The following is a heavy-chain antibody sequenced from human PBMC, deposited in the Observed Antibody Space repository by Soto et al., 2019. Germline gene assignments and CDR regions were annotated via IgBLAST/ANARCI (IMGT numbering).Heavy chain of an antibody. V-gene: IGHV3-11*01. CDR2: ISSGGSFI. CDR3: ARHRYYEGSVPGYGMDV. D-gene: IGHD3-16*01. J-gene: IGHJ6*02. Sequence: QVQLVESGGGLVKPGGSLRLSCAASGFTFSDYYMSWIRQAPGKGLEYISYISSGGSFIYYADSVKGRFTISRDTAKTSLYLQMNSLRAEDTALYYCARHRYYEGSVPGYGMDVWGQGTKVTLSS. CDR1: GFTFSDYY.